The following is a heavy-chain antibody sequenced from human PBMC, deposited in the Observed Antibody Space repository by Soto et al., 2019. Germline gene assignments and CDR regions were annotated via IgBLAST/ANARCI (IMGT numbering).Heavy chain of an antibody. CDR3: VKQAHGLDGVAFDY. J-gene: IGHJ4*02. V-gene: IGHV3-64D*06. D-gene: IGHD2-15*01. Sequence: EVQLVESGGGLVQPGGSPELFLLAPCFLFRGSNKNLVRPVPGKGLEAISAVSTSGRSTYYAGSVKDRFTISRDNSKNTLFLQMGSLRPEDTAIYYCVKQAHGLDGVAFDYWGQGTQVTVAS. CDR2: VSTSGRST. CDR1: CFLFRGSN.